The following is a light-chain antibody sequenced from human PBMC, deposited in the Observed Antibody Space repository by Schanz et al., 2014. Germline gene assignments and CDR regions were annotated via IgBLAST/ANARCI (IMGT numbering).Light chain of an antibody. CDR2: DVS. CDR3: SSYAGNSNWV. V-gene: IGLV2-14*03. Sequence: QSALTQPASVSGSPGQSITISCTGTSSDVGGYNYVSWHQQHPGKAPKLMIYDVSNRPSGVSNRFSGSKSGNTASLTISGLQAEDEADYYCSSYAGNSNWVFGGGTKLTVL. CDR1: SSDVGGYNY. J-gene: IGLJ3*02.